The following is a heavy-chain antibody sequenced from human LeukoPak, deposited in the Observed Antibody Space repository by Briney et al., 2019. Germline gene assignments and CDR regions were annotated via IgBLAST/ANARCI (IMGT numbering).Heavy chain of an antibody. Sequence: GESLKISCKGSGYNFTNFWIAWVRQMPGKGLEWMGIICPGDSDIRYSPSFQGQVTISADKSISTAYLQWTSLKASDTAMYYCARLPPSYGDQQQAFDIWGQGTMVTVSS. CDR1: GYNFTNFW. J-gene: IGHJ3*02. V-gene: IGHV5-51*01. D-gene: IGHD4-17*01. CDR3: ARLPPSYGDQQQAFDI. CDR2: ICPGDSDI.